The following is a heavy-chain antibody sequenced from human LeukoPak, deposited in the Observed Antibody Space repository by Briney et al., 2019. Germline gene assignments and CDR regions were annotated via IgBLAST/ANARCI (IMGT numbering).Heavy chain of an antibody. J-gene: IGHJ4*02. Sequence: PGGSLRLSCAASGFTFSNYATSWVRQAPGKGLEWVSVITGGGGSTYYADSVKGRFTISRDDSKNTLYLQMNSLRAEDTAVYYCAKEQGYCSTTRCYNGLDYWGQGTLVTVSS. V-gene: IGHV3-23*01. CDR3: AKEQGYCSTTRCYNGLDY. CDR2: ITGGGGST. CDR1: GFTFSNYA. D-gene: IGHD2-2*02.